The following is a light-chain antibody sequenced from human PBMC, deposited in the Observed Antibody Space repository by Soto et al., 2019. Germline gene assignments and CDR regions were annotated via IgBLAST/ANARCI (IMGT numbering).Light chain of an antibody. V-gene: IGLV7-46*01. CDR2: DTT. Sequence: QAVVTQEPSLTVSPGGTVTLTCGSSSGTVTSGHYPYWFQQKPGQAPRTLIYDTTNKHSWTPARFSGSLLGGKAALTLSGAQSEDEAEYYCLLSYSGARVFGGGTKVTVL. CDR1: SGTVTSGHY. CDR3: LLSYSGARV. J-gene: IGLJ2*01.